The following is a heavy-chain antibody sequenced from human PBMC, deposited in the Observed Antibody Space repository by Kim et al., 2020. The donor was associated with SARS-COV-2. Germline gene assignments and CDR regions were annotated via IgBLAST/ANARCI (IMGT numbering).Heavy chain of an antibody. CDR1: GFTVSNNY. CDR3: VREEVPGERFFDY. D-gene: IGHD1-1*01. Sequence: GGSLRLSCEASGFTVSNNYMSWVRQAPGKGLEYVSVIHSDGSTYYADSVKGRFTISRDNSKNTLSLQMNSLRAEDTAFYHCVREEVPGERFFDYWGQGTLVTVSS. J-gene: IGHJ4*02. CDR2: IHSDGST. V-gene: IGHV3-53*01.